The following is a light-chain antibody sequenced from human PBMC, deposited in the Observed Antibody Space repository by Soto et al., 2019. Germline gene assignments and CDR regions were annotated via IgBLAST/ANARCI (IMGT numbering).Light chain of an antibody. J-gene: IGKJ3*01. CDR3: QQRSDWPVT. V-gene: IGKV3-11*01. CDR1: QSVRTS. Sequence: EIVLTQSPATLSLSPGERATLSCRASQSVRTSLAWYQQKPDQAPRLLIYDSSNRAPGIPARFSGSGSGTDFTLPISRLEPEDFAVYYCQQRSDWPVTFGPGTKVDNK. CDR2: DSS.